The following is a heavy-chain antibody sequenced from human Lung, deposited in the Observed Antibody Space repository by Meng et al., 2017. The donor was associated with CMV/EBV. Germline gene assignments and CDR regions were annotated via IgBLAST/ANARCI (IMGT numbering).Heavy chain of an antibody. V-gene: IGHV1-46*01. Sequence: ASVKVSCKASGYTFTNYYMHWVRQAPGQGLEWMGVINPSGGSTTYAQKFQGRLTMTRDTSTSTVYMELSSLKSEDTAMYYCARVLGQLVPPYGMDVWGQGTTVTVSS. CDR3: ARVLGQLVPPYGMDV. J-gene: IGHJ6*02. CDR2: INPSGGST. CDR1: GYTFTNYY. D-gene: IGHD6-13*01.